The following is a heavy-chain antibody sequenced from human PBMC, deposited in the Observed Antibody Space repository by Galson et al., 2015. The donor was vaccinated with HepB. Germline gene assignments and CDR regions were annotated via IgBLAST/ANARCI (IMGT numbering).Heavy chain of an antibody. V-gene: IGHV3-11*01. CDR2: ISSSGSTI. J-gene: IGHJ3*02. CDR3: ARDPWDYGDSTHAFDI. D-gene: IGHD4-17*01. CDR1: GFTFSDYY. Sequence: SLRLSCAASGFTFSDYYMSWIRQAPGKGLEWVSYISSSGSTIYYADSVKGRFTISRDNAKNSLYLQMNSLRAEDTAVYYCARDPWDYGDSTHAFDIWGQGTMVTVSS.